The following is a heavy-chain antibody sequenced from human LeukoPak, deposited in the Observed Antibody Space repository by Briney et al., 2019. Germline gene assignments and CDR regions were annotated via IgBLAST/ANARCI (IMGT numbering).Heavy chain of an antibody. J-gene: IGHJ6*02. CDR2: IKSKTDGGTT. CDR3: TTDPGYYYYYGMDV. V-gene: IGHV3-15*01. CDR1: GFTFSNTW. Sequence: GGSLRLSCAASGFTFSNTWMSWVRQAPGKGLEWVGRIKSKTDGGTTDYAAPVKGRFTISRDDSKNTLYLQMNSLKTEDTAVYYCTTDPGYYYYYGMDVWGQGTTVTVS.